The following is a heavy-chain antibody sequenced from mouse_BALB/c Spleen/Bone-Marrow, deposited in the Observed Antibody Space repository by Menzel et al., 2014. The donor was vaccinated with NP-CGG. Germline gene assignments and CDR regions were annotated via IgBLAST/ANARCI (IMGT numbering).Heavy chain of an antibody. Sequence: EVKLVESGGGLVKPGGSLKLSCAASGFTFSSYGMSWVRQTPEKRLEWVATISGGGSYTYYPDSVKGRFTISRDNAKNNLYPQMSSLRSEDTALYYCARQDRSFAMDYWGQGTSVTVSS. CDR2: ISGGGSYT. V-gene: IGHV5-9-2*01. CDR3: ARQDRSFAMDY. CDR1: GFTFSSYG. D-gene: IGHD2-14*01. J-gene: IGHJ4*01.